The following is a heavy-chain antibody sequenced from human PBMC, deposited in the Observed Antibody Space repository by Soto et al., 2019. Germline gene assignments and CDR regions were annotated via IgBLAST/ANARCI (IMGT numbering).Heavy chain of an antibody. CDR3: AGGYQE. D-gene: IGHD5-12*01. CDR1: GFPFSTYW. V-gene: IGHV3-74*01. CDR2: INSDGSST. Sequence: EEHLVQSGGGLVQPGGFLRLSCAASGFPFSTYWMQWVRQVPGQGLVWVSRINSDGSSTIYADFVKGRFTISRDNAKNTLYLQMNSLSVDDTAIYYCAGGYQEWGQGALVTVSS. J-gene: IGHJ4*02.